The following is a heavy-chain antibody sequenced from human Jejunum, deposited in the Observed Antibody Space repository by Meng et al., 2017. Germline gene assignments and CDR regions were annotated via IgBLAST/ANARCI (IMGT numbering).Heavy chain of an antibody. V-gene: IGHV4-34*02. Sequence: QGQLQQWGAGLLKPSETLSLTCAVYGGSISGYFWSWIRQAPGEGLEWVGEFTRGGTTNYNPSLKSRVTISADTSKNQFSLTLSSVSAADTAVYYCARHEVDFDNWGQGTLVTASS. D-gene: IGHD1-26*01. CDR2: FTRGGTT. CDR3: ARHEVDFDN. J-gene: IGHJ4*02. CDR1: GGSISGYF.